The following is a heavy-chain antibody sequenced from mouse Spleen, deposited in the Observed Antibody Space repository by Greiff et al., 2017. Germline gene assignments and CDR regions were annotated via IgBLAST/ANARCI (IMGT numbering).Heavy chain of an antibody. CDR1: GYAFTNYL. J-gene: IGHJ1*01. CDR2: INPGSGGT. D-gene: IGHD2-2*01. Sequence: QVQLKQSGAELVRPGTSVKVSCKASGYAFTNYLIEWVKQRPGQGLEWIGVINPGSGGTNYNEKFKGKATLTADKSSSTAYMQLSSLTSEDSAVYFCARSGGYDWYFDVWGAGTTVTVSS. CDR3: ARSGGYDWYFDV. V-gene: IGHV1-54*01.